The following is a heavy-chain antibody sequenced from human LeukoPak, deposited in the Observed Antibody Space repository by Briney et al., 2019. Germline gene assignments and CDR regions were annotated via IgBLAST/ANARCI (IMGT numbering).Heavy chain of an antibody. CDR1: GGSISSGGYS. J-gene: IGHJ6*02. CDR2: IYHSGST. CDR3: ARVRSSSSSPYYYYYYGMDV. V-gene: IGHV4-30-2*01. Sequence: PSQTLSLTCAVSGGSISSGGYSWSWIRQPPGKGLEWIGYIYHSGSTYYNPSLKSRVTISVDRSKNQFSLKLSSVTAADTAVYYCARVRSSSSSPYYYYYYGMDVWGQGTTVTVSS. D-gene: IGHD6-6*01.